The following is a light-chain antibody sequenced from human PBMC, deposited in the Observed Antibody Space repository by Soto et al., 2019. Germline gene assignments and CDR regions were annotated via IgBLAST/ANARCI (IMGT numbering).Light chain of an antibody. J-gene: IGKJ1*01. CDR2: AAF. V-gene: IGKV1-6*01. CDR3: LQYYNFSWT. CDR1: QDIRND. Sequence: AIQVTKYTSSLSASVGDRVTITCRASQDIRNDLAWYQQRPGQAPHLLIFAAFNLQSGVPSRFSGGGSGTHFTLTISGLQPDDFANYYCLQYYNFSWTFGQGTKVDIK.